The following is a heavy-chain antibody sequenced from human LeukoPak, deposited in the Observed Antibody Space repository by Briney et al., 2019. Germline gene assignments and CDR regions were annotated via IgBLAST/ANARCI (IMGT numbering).Heavy chain of an antibody. J-gene: IGHJ2*01. V-gene: IGHV4-39*07. Sequence: PSETLSLTCTVSGGSISSSNYYWGWIRQPPGKGLEWIGSIYYSGSTYYNPSLKSRVTISVDTSKNQFSLKLSSVTAADTAVYYCAKSGRAHGYFDLWGRGTLVTVSS. CDR2: IYYSGST. CDR3: AKSGRAHGYFDL. CDR1: GGSISSSNYY. D-gene: IGHD2-15*01.